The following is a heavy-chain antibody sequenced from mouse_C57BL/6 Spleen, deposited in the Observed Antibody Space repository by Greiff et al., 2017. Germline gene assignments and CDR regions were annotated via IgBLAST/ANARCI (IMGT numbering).Heavy chain of an antibody. D-gene: IGHD1-1*02. V-gene: IGHV5-4*01. J-gene: IGHJ1*03. Sequence: EVQLVESGGGLVKPGGSLKLSCAASGFTFSSYAMSWVRQTPEKRLEWVATLSDGGSYTYYPDNVKGRFTISRDNAKNNLYLQMSHLKSEDTAMYYCARDGGYYRYFDVWGTGTTVTVSS. CDR3: ARDGGYYRYFDV. CDR1: GFTFSSYA. CDR2: LSDGGSYT.